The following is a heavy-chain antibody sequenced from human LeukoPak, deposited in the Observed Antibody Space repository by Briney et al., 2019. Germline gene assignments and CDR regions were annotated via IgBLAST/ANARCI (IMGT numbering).Heavy chain of an antibody. CDR2: ISYDGSNK. CDR3: AREEPYGSGSYYSFFDY. V-gene: IGHV3-30-3*01. Sequence: GGSLRLSCAASGFTFSSYAMHWVRQAPGKGLEWVAVISYDGSNKYYADSVKGRFTISRDNSKNTLYLQMNSLRAEDTAVYYCAREEPYGSGSYYSFFDYWGQGTLVTVSS. J-gene: IGHJ4*02. D-gene: IGHD3-10*01. CDR1: GFTFSSYA.